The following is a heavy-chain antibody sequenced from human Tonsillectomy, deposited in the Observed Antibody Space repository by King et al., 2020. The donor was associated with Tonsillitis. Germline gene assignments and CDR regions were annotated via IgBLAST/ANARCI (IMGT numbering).Heavy chain of an antibody. CDR1: GGSVSSGSYY. CDR3: ARVIGWELPKYAFDI. V-gene: IGHV4-61*01. CDR2: IYYSGST. Sequence: VQLQESGPGLVKPSETLSLTCTVSGGSVSSGSYYWSWIRQPPGKGLEWIGYIYYSGSTNYNPSLKSRVTISVDTSKNQFSLKLSSVTAADTAVYYCARVIGWELPKYAFDIWGQGTMVTVSS. J-gene: IGHJ3*02. D-gene: IGHD1-26*01.